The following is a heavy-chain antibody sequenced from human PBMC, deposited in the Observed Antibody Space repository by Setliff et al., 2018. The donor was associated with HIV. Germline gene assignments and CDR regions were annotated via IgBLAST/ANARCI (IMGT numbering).Heavy chain of an antibody. CDR1: GYTFTNYD. CDR2: MNPNSGNT. CDR3: ARARRDSYDRGRRNHYYIDV. J-gene: IGHJ6*03. Sequence: GASVKVSCKPSGYTFTNYDINWVRQATGQGLEWMGWMNPNSGNTGYAQKFQGRVTMTRDTSISTAYMELNNLKFEDTAVYYCARARRDSYDRGRRNHYYIDVWGKGTTVTVSS. V-gene: IGHV1-8*02. D-gene: IGHD3-22*01.